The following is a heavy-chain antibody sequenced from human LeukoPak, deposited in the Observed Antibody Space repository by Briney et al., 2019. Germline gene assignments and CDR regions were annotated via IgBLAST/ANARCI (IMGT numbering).Heavy chain of an antibody. CDR1: GYTFTSYG. D-gene: IGHD3-9*01. CDR3: ARDRQLLRYFDWSHYGMDV. Sequence: ASVKVSCKASGYTFTSYGISWVRRAPGQGLEWMGWISAYNGNTNYAQKLQGRVTMTTDTSTSTAYMELRSLRSDDTAVYYCARDRQLLRYFDWSHYGMDVWGQGTTVTVSS. CDR2: ISAYNGNT. V-gene: IGHV1-18*01. J-gene: IGHJ6*02.